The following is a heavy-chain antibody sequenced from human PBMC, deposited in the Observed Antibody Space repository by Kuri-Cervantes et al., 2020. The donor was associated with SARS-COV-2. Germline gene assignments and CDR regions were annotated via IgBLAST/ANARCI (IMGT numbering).Heavy chain of an antibody. V-gene: IGHV4-39*07. Sequence: ESLKISCTVSGGSISSSSYYWSWIRQTPGKGLEWIGGINHSGSANYNPSLKSRVTISVDTSKNQFSLKLSSVTAADTAVYYCARASTTIYGVLIMLFSSNAFAIWGQGTLVTVSS. J-gene: IGHJ3*02. CDR1: GGSISSSSYY. D-gene: IGHD3-3*01. CDR2: INHSGSA. CDR3: ARASTTIYGVLIMLFSSNAFAI.